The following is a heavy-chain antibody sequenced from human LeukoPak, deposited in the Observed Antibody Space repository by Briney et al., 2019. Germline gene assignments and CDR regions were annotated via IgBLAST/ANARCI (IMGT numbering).Heavy chain of an antibody. V-gene: IGHV1-2*02. J-gene: IGHJ4*02. CDR1: GYRFTDYY. D-gene: IGHD6-19*01. CDR2: INPNSGGT. Sequence: GASVKVSCKSSGYRFTDYYIHWVRQAPGQGPEWMGWINPNSGGTNYAQKFQGRVTMTRDTSISTAYMELSRLRSDDTAVYYCASVRIAVAEDQYWGQGTLVTVSS. CDR3: ASVRIAVAEDQY.